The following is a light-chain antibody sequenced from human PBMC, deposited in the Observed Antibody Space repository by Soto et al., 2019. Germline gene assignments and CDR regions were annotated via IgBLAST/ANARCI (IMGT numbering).Light chain of an antibody. J-gene: IGKJ1*01. CDR3: QQYSAYWT. CDR1: RSINRW. CDR2: DAS. Sequence: IQMTQFPSSLSASVGDRVTITCRASRSINRWLAWYQQKPGKAPKLIISDASNLENGVPSRFSGSGSGTEFTLTISSLQSDDFATYYCQQYSAYWTFGQGTKVDIK. V-gene: IGKV1-5*01.